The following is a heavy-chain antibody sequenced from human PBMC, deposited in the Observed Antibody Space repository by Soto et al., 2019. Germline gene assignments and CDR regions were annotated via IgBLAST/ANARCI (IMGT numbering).Heavy chain of an antibody. J-gene: IGHJ3*02. V-gene: IGHV3-30*04. CDR3: AKVRSNYGEDAFDI. CDR2: ISYDGSNK. CDR1: GFTFSRYA. Sequence: GGSLRLSCSASGFTFSRYAMHWVRQAPGKGLEWVAVISYDGSNKYYADSVKGRFTISRDNSKNTLYLQMNSLRAEDTAVYYCAKVRSNYGEDAFDIWGQGTMVTVSS. D-gene: IGHD4-4*01.